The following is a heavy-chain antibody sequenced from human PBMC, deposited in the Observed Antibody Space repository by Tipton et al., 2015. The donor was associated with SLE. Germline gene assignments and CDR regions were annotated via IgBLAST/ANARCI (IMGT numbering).Heavy chain of an antibody. J-gene: IGHJ4*02. CDR2: IWYDGTNK. V-gene: IGHV3-33*01. D-gene: IGHD4-17*01. CDR1: GFSFSSFG. Sequence: SLRLSCAASGFSFSSFGMHWVRQAPGKGLEWVAVIWYDGTNKFYADPVKGRFTISRDNSKNTLYLQMNSLRGEDTAVYYCATTTTMTNYIDYWGQGTLVTVSS. CDR3: ATTTTMTNYIDY.